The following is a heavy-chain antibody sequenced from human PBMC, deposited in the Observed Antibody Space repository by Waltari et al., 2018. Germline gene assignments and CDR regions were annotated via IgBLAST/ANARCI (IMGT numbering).Heavy chain of an antibody. Sequence: QFQLQESGPGLVRPSETLSLACTVSGDSISRSSYYWAWIRQPPGKGLEWIGTIYSSGSTPYNSSLKSRVTIAIDTSKNQFSLMLSSVTAADTAVYYCAKRENFNFWRDAFDLWGQGTMVTVSS. CDR3: AKRENFNFWRDAFDL. D-gene: IGHD3-3*01. CDR1: GDSISRSSYY. V-gene: IGHV4-39*07. CDR2: IYSSGST. J-gene: IGHJ3*01.